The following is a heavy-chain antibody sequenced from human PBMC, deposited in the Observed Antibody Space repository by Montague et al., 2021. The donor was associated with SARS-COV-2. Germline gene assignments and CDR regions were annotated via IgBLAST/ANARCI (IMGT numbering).Heavy chain of an antibody. CDR2: IYYGGST. V-gene: IGHV4-59*01. Sequence: SETLSLTCTVSGGSISSYYWSWIRQPPGKGLEWTGYIYYGGSTNYNPSLKSRVTISVDTSKNQFSLKLSSVTAADTAVYYCARVFPRWLQLDPYFDYWGQGTLVTVSS. J-gene: IGHJ4*02. D-gene: IGHD5-24*01. CDR3: ARVFPRWLQLDPYFDY. CDR1: GGSISSYY.